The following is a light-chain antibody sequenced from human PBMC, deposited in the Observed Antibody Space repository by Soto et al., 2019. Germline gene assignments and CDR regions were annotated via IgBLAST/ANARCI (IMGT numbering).Light chain of an antibody. Sequence: EIVLTQSPATLSLSPGERATLSCRASQSVSNFFAWYQQKPGQAPRRLIYDASSRATGIPARFSGSGSGTEFTLTIRSLEPADFAVYYCQQRRNWPVTFGQGTRVEI. CDR1: QSVSNF. CDR2: DAS. J-gene: IGKJ1*01. V-gene: IGKV3-11*01. CDR3: QQRRNWPVT.